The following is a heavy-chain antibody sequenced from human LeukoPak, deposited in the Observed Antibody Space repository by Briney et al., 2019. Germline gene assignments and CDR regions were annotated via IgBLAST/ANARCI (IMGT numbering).Heavy chain of an antibody. CDR1: GFTFSSYG. CDR2: IWYDGSNK. CDR3: AKDAAYYYDADAFDL. J-gene: IGHJ3*01. D-gene: IGHD3-22*01. Sequence: GGSLRLSCAASGFTFSSYGMHRVRQAPGKGLEWVAVIWYDGSNKYYADSVRGRFIIYRDNAKNTLSLQMNSLGAEDTAVYYCAKDAAYYYDADAFDLWGQGTMVTVSS. V-gene: IGHV3-33*06.